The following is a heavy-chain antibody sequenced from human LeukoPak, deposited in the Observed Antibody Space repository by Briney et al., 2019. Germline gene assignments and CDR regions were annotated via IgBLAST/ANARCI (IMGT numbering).Heavy chain of an antibody. CDR2: IYYSVRT. CDR1: GDSLSSSGYY. Sequence: RASETLSLTCTVSGDSLSSSGYYWGWIRQPPGKGLECIGNIYYSVRTYYNPSLNRRVTISVDTSNNQFSLKLGSVTAADTAVYYCARHTGTYYQYWGQGTLVTVSS. CDR3: ARHTGTYYQY. D-gene: IGHD2-8*02. V-gene: IGHV4-39*01. J-gene: IGHJ4*02.